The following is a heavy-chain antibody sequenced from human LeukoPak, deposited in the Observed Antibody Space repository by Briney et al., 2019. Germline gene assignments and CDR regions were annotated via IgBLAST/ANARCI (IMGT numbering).Heavy chain of an antibody. CDR3: ARLSARDYCSGTVDY. J-gene: IGHJ4*01. CDR2: IYYSGST. D-gene: IGHD3-10*01. Sequence: SETLSLTCTVSGGSISSSSYYWGWIRQPPGKGLEWIGSIYYSGSTYYNPSLKSRVTISVDTSKNQFSLKLSSVTAAETAVYYCARLSARDYCSGTVDYLGQGTLVTVSS. V-gene: IGHV4-39*01. CDR1: GGSISSSSYY.